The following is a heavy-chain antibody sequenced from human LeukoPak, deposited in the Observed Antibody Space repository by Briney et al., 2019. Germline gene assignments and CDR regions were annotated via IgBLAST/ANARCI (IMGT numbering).Heavy chain of an antibody. CDR1: GFTFSSYS. V-gene: IGHV3-21*01. D-gene: IGHD6-13*01. CDR3: ARVLLAAAGHETGY. Sequence: PGGSLRLSCAASGFTFSSYSMNWVRQAPGKGLEWVSSISSGTTYIYYADSVKGRFTISRDNAKNSLYLQMNSLRAEDTGVYYCARVLLAAAGHETGYWGQGTLVTVSS. J-gene: IGHJ4*02. CDR2: ISSGTTYI.